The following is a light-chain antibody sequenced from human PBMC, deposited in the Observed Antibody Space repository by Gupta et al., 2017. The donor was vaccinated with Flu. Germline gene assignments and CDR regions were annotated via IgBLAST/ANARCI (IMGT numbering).Light chain of an antibody. CDR1: GSDVGHYDY. CDR3: YSKTTTHALGL. J-gene: IGLJ2*01. CDR2: DVR. Sequence: QPAPTQPASESGAPRMAVTIACTGSGSDVGHYDYVSWFHQNPGKAPRLILYDVRDRPSGVTHRFSGSKSVNTATLTITSLQTEEDADYYCYSKTTTHALGLFGGGTRLTVL. V-gene: IGLV2-14*03.